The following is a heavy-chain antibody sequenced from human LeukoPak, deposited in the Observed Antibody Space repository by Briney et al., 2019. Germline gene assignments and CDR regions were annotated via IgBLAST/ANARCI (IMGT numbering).Heavy chain of an antibody. Sequence: GGSLRLSCAASGFTFSSYSMNWVRQAPGKGLEWVSSISSSSSYIYYADSMKGRFTISRDNAKNSLYLQMNSLRAEDTAVYYCARDRMTTVTNDAFDIWGQGTMVTVSS. V-gene: IGHV3-21*01. CDR2: ISSSSSYI. D-gene: IGHD4-17*01. CDR1: GFTFSSYS. J-gene: IGHJ3*02. CDR3: ARDRMTTVTNDAFDI.